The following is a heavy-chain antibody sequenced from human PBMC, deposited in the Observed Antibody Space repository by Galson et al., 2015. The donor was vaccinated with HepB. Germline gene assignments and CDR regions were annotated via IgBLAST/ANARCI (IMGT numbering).Heavy chain of an antibody. CDR3: ARQVVDTAMGYYMDV. Sequence: QSGAEVKKPGESLKISCKGSGYSFTSYWIGWVRQMPGKGLEWMGIIYPGDSDTRYSPSFQGQVTISADKSISTAYLQWSSLKASDTAMYYCARQVVDTAMGYYMDVWGKGTTVTVSS. V-gene: IGHV5-51*01. D-gene: IGHD5-18*01. CDR2: IYPGDSDT. CDR1: GYSFTSYW. J-gene: IGHJ6*03.